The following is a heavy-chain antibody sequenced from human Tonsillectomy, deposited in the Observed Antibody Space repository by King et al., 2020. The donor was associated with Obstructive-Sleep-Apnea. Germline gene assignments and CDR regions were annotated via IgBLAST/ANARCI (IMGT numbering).Heavy chain of an antibody. CDR2: IVSKPDDGTT. J-gene: IGHJ4*02. D-gene: IGHD4-23*01. V-gene: IGHV3-15*04. CDR1: GFAFCNSR. CDR3: TTGQKTHIY. Sequence: VQLGESGRGLVKPGGSLIVSCAASGFAFCNSRMSWVLQAPGKWLEWIVRIVSKPDDGTTDYAAPVKGRFTISRDDSKSTVYLQMNSLKTEDTALYYCTTGQKTHIYWGQGTLVTVSS.